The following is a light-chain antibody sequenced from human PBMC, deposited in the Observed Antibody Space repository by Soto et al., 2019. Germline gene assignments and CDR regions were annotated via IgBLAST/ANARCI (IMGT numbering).Light chain of an antibody. CDR1: SSNVGNDY. Sequence: QSVLTQPPSVSAAPGQKVTISCSGSSSNVGNDYVAWYQQFPGTAPKLLIYENNTRPSGIPGRFSGSKSGTSATLGITGLQTGDEADYYCAAWDSSLSAVIFGGGTKVTVL. CDR2: ENN. CDR3: AAWDSSLSAVI. J-gene: IGLJ2*01. V-gene: IGLV1-51*02.